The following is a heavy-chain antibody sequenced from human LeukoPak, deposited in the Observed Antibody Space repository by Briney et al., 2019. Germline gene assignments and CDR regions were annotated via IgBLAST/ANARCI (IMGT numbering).Heavy chain of an antibody. J-gene: IGHJ5*02. CDR3: ARDHGLTVVRTLNGFDP. CDR2: IYQDRSET. Sequence: GGSLRLCCAASGFTSNSYWVSWVRQAPGKGLERVANIYQDRSETYYVDSVKGRFTMSRENAKNSLYPQMHSLRAEDTAVYYCARDHGLTVVRTLNGFDPWGKGTLVTVSS. V-gene: IGHV3-7*01. CDR1: GFTSNSYW. D-gene: IGHD2-2*01.